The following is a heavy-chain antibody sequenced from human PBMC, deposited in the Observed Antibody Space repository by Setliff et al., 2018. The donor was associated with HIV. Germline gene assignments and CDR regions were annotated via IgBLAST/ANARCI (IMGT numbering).Heavy chain of an antibody. D-gene: IGHD3-10*01. CDR3: ARAHYIVIRGDAGMDV. J-gene: IGHJ6*02. Sequence: SETLSLTCAVSGFSISSGYCWGWVRQPPGKGLEWIGSIYHSGSTYYNPSLKSRVTTSVDTSKNQFSLKLSSVTASDTAVYYCARAHYIVIRGDAGMDVWGPGTTVTVSS. V-gene: IGHV4-38-2*01. CDR2: IYHSGST. CDR1: GFSISSGYC.